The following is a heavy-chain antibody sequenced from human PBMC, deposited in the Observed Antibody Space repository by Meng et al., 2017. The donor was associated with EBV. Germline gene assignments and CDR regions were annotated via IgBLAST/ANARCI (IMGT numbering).Heavy chain of an antibody. Sequence: QVPFWQSGGGVEEAGRLVQPSCKPLGYTLTSYDITWVRQAPGQGLEWMGWMNPNSGNTGYAQKFQGRVTMTRNTSISTAYMELSSLRSEDTAVYYCARGPYYYDSSGYYYGEFDPWGQGTLVTVSS. J-gene: IGHJ5*02. V-gene: IGHV1-8*01. CDR3: ARGPYYYDSSGYYYGEFDP. D-gene: IGHD3-22*01. CDR1: GYTLTSYD. CDR2: MNPNSGNT.